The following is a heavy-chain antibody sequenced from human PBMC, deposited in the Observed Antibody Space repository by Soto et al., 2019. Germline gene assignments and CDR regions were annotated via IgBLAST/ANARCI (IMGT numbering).Heavy chain of an antibody. D-gene: IGHD5-12*01. CDR1: GGTFSSYA. V-gene: IGHV1-69*06. Sequence: RASVKVSCKASGGTFSSYAISWVRQAPGQGLEWMGGIIPIFGTANYAQKFQGRVTITADKSTSTAYMELSSLRSEDTAVYYCARVPRDGYNYYFDYWGQGTLVTVSS. CDR2: IIPIFGTA. J-gene: IGHJ4*02. CDR3: ARVPRDGYNYYFDY.